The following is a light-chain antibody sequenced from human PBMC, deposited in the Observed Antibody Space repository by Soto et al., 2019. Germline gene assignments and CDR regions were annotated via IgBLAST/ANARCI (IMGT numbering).Light chain of an antibody. Sequence: QSVLTQPPSASGTPGQRVTISCSGSSSNIGSNYVYWYQQLPGTAPKLLIYRNNQRPSGVPDRFSGSKSGTSASLAISGRRSEDEADYYCAAWDDSLSVLFGGGTKVTVL. CDR3: AAWDDSLSVL. J-gene: IGLJ2*01. CDR2: RNN. V-gene: IGLV1-47*01. CDR1: SSNIGSNY.